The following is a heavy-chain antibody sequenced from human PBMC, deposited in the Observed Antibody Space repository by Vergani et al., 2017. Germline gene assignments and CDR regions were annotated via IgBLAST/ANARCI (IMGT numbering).Heavy chain of an antibody. V-gene: IGHV4-59*01. Sequence: QVQLQESGPGLVRPSETLSLTCTVSGGSLSGYYWNWIRQTPGEGLEWIGYVEDSGYFNYNPSLKTRVSMSSDTANNQFSLMLSSVTVAGTAVYYCARSIVSRNPPDYFDNWGQGTLVTVSS. CDR1: GGSLSGYY. CDR3: ARSIVSRNPPDYFDN. CDR2: VEDSGYF. D-gene: IGHD1-14*01. J-gene: IGHJ4*02.